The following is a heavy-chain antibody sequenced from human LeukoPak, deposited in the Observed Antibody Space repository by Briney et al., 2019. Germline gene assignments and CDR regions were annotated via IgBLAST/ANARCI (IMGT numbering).Heavy chain of an antibody. CDR3: ARANSSSWWSSPYYYYYYMDV. D-gene: IGHD6-13*01. V-gene: IGHV4-59*11. CDR2: IYYSGST. CDR1: GGSISSHY. Sequence: SETLSLTCIVSGGSISSHYWSWFRQPPGKELEWIGYIYYSGSTNYNPSLKSRVTISVDTSKNQFSLKLSSVTAADTAVYYCARANSSSWWSSPYYYYYYMDVWGKGTTVTVSS. J-gene: IGHJ6*03.